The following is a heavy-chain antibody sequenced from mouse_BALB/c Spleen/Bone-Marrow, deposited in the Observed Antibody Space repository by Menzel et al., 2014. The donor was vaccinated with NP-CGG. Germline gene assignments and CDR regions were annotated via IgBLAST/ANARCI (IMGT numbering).Heavy chain of an antibody. J-gene: IGHJ3*01. CDR1: GFSLTSYG. CDR2: IWAGGST. CDR3: ARDRDYGNYGWFAY. Sequence: VKLEESGPGLVAPSQSLSITCTVSGFSLTSYGVHWVRQPPGKGLEWLGVIWAGGSTNYNSALMSRLSISKDNSRSQVFIKMNSLQTDDTAMYYCARDRDYGNYGWFAYWGQGTLVTVSA. D-gene: IGHD2-1*01. V-gene: IGHV2-9*02.